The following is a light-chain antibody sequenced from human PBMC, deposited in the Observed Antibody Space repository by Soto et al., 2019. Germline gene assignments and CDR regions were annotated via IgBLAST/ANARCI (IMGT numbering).Light chain of an antibody. J-gene: IGKJ1*01. Sequence: EIVLTQSPATLSLSPGERATLSCRASQSVSSYLAWYQQKPGQAPRLLIYDASNRATGIPARFSGSGSATDFTLTISSLQSEDFAVYYCQQYNNRPPWTFGQGTKVDIK. CDR3: QQYNNRPPWT. V-gene: IGKV3-11*01. CDR1: QSVSSY. CDR2: DAS.